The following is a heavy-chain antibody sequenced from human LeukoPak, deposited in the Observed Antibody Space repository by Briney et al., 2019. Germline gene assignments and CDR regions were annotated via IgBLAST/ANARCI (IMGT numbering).Heavy chain of an antibody. D-gene: IGHD3-10*01. Sequence: SVKVSCKASGGTFSSYTISWVRQAPGQGLEWMGRIIPILGIANYAQKFQGRVTFTADKSTSTAYMELSSLRSEDTAVYYCAFGHDRDYYGSGSYYNGFDYWGQGTLVTVSS. CDR2: IIPILGIA. V-gene: IGHV1-69*02. CDR1: GGTFSSYT. J-gene: IGHJ4*02. CDR3: AFGHDRDYYGSGSYYNGFDY.